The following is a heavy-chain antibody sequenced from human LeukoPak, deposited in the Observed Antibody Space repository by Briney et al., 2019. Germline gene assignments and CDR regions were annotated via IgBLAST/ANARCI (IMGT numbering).Heavy chain of an antibody. V-gene: IGHV4-61*02. CDR3: ARVKGSGSLES. D-gene: IGHD3-10*01. CDR1: GGSISSGSYY. Sequence: SETLSLTCTVSGGSISSGSYYWSWIRQPAGKGLEWIGRIYTSGSTNYNPSLKSRVTISVDTSKNQFSLKLSSVTAADTAVYYCARVKGSGSLESWGQGTLVTVSS. CDR2: IYTSGST. J-gene: IGHJ4*02.